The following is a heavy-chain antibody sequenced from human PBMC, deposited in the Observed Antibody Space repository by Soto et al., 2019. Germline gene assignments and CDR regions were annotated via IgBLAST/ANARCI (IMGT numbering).Heavy chain of an antibody. D-gene: IGHD4-17*01. CDR1: GFTFSSYS. Sequence: EVQLVESGGGLVKPGGSLRLSCAASGFTFSSYSMNWVRQAPGKGLEWVSSISSSSSYIYYADSVKGRFTISRDNAKNSLYLQMNSLRAEDTAVYYCARDHGGYGDPECFDPWGQGTLVTVSS. CDR2: ISSSSSYI. V-gene: IGHV3-21*01. CDR3: ARDHGGYGDPECFDP. J-gene: IGHJ5*02.